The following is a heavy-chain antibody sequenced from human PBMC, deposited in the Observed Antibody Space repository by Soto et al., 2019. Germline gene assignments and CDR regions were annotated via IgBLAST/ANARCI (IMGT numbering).Heavy chain of an antibody. V-gene: IGHV1-18*01. Sequence: QVQLVQSGAEVKKPGASVKVSCKASGYTFTSYGISWVRQAPGQGLEWMGWISAYNGNTNYAQKRQGRVTRTTDTSTSTAYRELRSLRSDDTAVYYCARDRNWGYNWNYAVCETHQHWGQGTLVTVSS. CDR3: ARDRNWGYNWNYAVCETHQH. J-gene: IGHJ4*02. CDR2: ISAYNGNT. D-gene: IGHD1-7*01. CDR1: GYTFTSYG.